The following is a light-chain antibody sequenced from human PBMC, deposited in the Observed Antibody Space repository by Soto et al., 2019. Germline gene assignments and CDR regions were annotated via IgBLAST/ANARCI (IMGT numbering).Light chain of an antibody. J-gene: IGKJ2*01. Sequence: EIVLTQSPGTLSLSPGEGATLSCRASQSVYNNYLAWYQQKPGQAPRLLISGASSRATGIPDRFSGSGSGTDFTLTSSRLESEVLAVYYCQRDGSSPPHTFGQGTKLE. CDR1: QSVYNNY. CDR2: GAS. CDR3: QRDGSSPPHT. V-gene: IGKV3-20*01.